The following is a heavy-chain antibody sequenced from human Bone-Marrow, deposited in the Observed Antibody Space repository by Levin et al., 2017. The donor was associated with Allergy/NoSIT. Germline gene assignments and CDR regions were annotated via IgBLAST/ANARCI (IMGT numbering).Heavy chain of an antibody. V-gene: IGHV3-15*01. CDR3: TTPSH. Sequence: GGSLRLSCVASGFTFGNAWMNWVRQAPGKGLQWVGRIKGKTDGGTTDYAAPVKGRFTISRDDSKKTLYLQMNSLKTEDTAIYYCTTPSHWGQGTLVTVCS. J-gene: IGHJ4*02. D-gene: IGHD6-6*01. CDR1: GFTFGNAW. CDR2: IKGKTDGGTT.